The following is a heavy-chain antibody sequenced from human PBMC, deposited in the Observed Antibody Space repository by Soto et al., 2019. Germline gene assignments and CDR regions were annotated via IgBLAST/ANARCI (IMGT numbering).Heavy chain of an antibody. Sequence: PSQTLSLTCAISGDSVSSNSAAWNWIRQSPSRGLEWLGRTYYRSKWYNDYAVSVKSRITINPDTSKNQFSLQLSSVTPEDTAVYYCARGGPSSGYYNPKTRYDAFDIWGQGTMVTVSS. CDR2: TYYRSKWYN. D-gene: IGHD3-22*01. CDR1: GDSVSSNSAA. CDR3: ARGGPSSGYYNPKTRYDAFDI. V-gene: IGHV6-1*01. J-gene: IGHJ3*02.